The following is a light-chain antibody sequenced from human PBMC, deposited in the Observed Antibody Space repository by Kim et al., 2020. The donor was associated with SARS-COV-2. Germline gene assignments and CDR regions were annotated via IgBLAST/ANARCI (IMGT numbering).Light chain of an antibody. CDR3: QAWDSSTAVV. V-gene: IGLV3-1*01. Sequence: YELTQPPSVSVSPGQTASITCSGDKLGDKYACWYQQKPGQSPVLVIYQDSKRPSGIPERFSGSNSGNTATLTISGTQAMDEADYYCQAWDSSTAVVFGGGTQLTVL. CDR2: QDS. CDR1: KLGDKY. J-gene: IGLJ2*01.